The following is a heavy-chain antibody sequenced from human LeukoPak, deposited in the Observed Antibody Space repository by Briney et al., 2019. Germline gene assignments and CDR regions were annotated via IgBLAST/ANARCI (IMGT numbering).Heavy chain of an antibody. CDR1: GFTFSSYS. D-gene: IGHD1-26*01. V-gene: IGHV3-21*01. Sequence: GGSLRLSCAASGFTFSSYSMNWVRQAPGKGLEWVSSISSSSSYIYYADSVKGRFTISRDNSKNTLYLQMNSLRAEDTAVYYCARDGSRGSYLDYWGQGTLVTVSS. CDR3: ARDGSRGSYLDY. J-gene: IGHJ4*02. CDR2: ISSSSSYI.